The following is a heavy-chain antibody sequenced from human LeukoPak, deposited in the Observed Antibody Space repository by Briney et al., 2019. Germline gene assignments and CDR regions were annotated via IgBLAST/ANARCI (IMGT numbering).Heavy chain of an antibody. Sequence: GESLKISCKGSGYRFTSYWIGWVRQMPGKGLEWMGIIYPGDSHTRYSPSFQGQVPISADKSISTAYLQWSSLKASDTAMYYCARPSLSGWYYFDYWGQGTLVTVSS. CDR3: ARPSLSGWYYFDY. CDR2: IYPGDSHT. J-gene: IGHJ4*02. V-gene: IGHV5-51*01. D-gene: IGHD6-19*01. CDR1: GYRFTSYW.